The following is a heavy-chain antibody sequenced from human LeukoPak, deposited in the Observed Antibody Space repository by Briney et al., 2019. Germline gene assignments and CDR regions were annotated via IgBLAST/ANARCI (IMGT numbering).Heavy chain of an antibody. J-gene: IGHJ6*02. D-gene: IGHD3-16*01. CDR3: ARFGVDYDMDV. V-gene: IGHV4-59*11. CDR1: GGTISGHY. Sequence: SETLSLTCTVSGGTISGHYWTWVRQPPGKGLEWIGQIHYSGKADYNPSLRSRINISVDMSKNQMSLKVNSVTAADTAVYYCARFGVDYDMDVWGQGTTVTVS. CDR2: IHYSGKA.